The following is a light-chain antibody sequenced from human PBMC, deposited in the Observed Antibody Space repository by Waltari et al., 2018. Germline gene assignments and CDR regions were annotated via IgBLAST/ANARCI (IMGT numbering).Light chain of an antibody. CDR1: SSDVGGYIY. CDR2: EVS. CDR3: SSYTSSSTRV. Sequence: QSALTQPASVSGSPGQSITISCTGTSSDVGGYIYVSWYQQHPGKAPKLMIYEVSNRPAGVSSRFPGSKSGNTASLTISGLQAEDEADYYCSSYTSSSTRVFGGGTKLTVL. J-gene: IGLJ3*02. V-gene: IGLV2-14*01.